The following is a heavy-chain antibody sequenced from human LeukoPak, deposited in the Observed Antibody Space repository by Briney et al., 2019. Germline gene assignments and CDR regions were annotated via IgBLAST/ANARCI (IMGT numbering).Heavy chain of an antibody. CDR2: IDGSSYI. CDR1: GFTFSYYW. V-gene: IGHV3-69-1*01. D-gene: IGHD2-8*01. J-gene: IGHJ5*02. Sequence: GGSLRLSCAASGFTFSYYWMGWVRQAPGKGLEWVSSIDGSSYIHYAGSVKGRFTISRDNAKNSLYLQMNSLRVEDTAVYYCARIPNGAPFPNWFDPWGQGTLVTVSS. CDR3: ARIPNGAPFPNWFDP.